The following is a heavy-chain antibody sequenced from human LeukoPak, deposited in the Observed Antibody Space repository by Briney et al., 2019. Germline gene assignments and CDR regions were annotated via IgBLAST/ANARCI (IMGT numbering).Heavy chain of an antibody. D-gene: IGHD1-7*01. V-gene: IGHV1-46*01. CDR1: GYTFTSYY. CDR2: INPSGGST. J-gene: IGHJ4*02. Sequence: GASVKVSCKASGYTFTSYYMHWVRQAPGQGLEWMGIINPSGGSTSYAQKFQGRVTMTRDTSTSTVYMELSRLRSDDTAVYYCVRDGLNWNYDYWGQGTLVAVSS. CDR3: VRDGLNWNYDY.